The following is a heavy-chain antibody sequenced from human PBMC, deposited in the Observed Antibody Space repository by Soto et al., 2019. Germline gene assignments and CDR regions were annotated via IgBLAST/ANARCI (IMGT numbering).Heavy chain of an antibody. Sequence: EAQLLESGGGWIQPGGSLRLSCAASGFSFSNYAMNWVRQAPGKGLEWVSFISGSGGTTDYADSVRGRFRLSRDNSKNTVDLEMNSLRTEDTAVYFCAKGRSALPIFDYWGQGVMVTVSS. J-gene: IGHJ4*02. CDR3: AKGRSALPIFDY. CDR2: ISGSGGTT. V-gene: IGHV3-23*01. CDR1: GFSFSNYA.